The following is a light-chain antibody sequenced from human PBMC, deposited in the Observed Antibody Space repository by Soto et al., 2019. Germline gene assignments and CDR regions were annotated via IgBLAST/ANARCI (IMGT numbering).Light chain of an antibody. CDR2: GAS. CDR1: QRVSSSY. Sequence: PGERATLSCRASQRVSSSYLAWYQQKPGQAPRLLIYGASTRATGIPDRFSGSGSGTDFTPTISRLEPEDFAVYFCQRYGSSPPFTFGQGTKVDIK. J-gene: IGKJ2*01. V-gene: IGKV3-20*01. CDR3: QRYGSSPPFT.